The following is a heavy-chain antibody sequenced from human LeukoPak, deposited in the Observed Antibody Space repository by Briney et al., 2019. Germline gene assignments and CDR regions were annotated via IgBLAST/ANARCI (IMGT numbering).Heavy chain of an antibody. J-gene: IGHJ5*02. Sequence: ASVKVSCKASGYTFTGYYMHWVRQAPGQGLEWMGWINPNSGGTNYAQKFQGRVTMTRDTSISAAYMELSRLRSDDTAVYYCARDFGITMMNWFDPWGQGTLVTVSS. D-gene: IGHD3-22*01. CDR3: ARDFGITMMNWFDP. CDR1: GYTFTGYY. V-gene: IGHV1-2*02. CDR2: INPNSGGT.